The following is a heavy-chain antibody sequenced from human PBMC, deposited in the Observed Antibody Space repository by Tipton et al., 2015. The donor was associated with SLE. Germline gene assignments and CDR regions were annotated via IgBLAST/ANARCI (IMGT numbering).Heavy chain of an antibody. CDR2: LKQDGSEK. CDR3: ARLRYYDFWSAPDAFDI. Sequence: SLRLSCAASGFSVGSYWMSWVRQAPGKGLEWVANLKQDGSEKYYVDSVKGRFTISRDGAKNSLYLQMNSLRVEDTAIYYCARLRYYDFWSAPDAFDIWGQGTMVTVSS. J-gene: IGHJ3*02. D-gene: IGHD3-3*01. CDR1: GFSVGSYW. V-gene: IGHV3-7*01.